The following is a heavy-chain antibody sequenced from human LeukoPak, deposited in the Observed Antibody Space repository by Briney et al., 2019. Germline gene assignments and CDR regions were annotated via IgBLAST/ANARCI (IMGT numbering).Heavy chain of an antibody. CDR2: IYHSGST. Sequence: SETLSLTCTVSGYSISSGYYWGWIRQPPGKGLEWIGSIYHSGSTYNPSLKSRVTISVDTSKNQFSLKLSSVTAADTAVYYCARSTIFGVVIPKKYYFDYWGQGTLVTVSS. D-gene: IGHD3-3*01. CDR1: GYSISSGYY. J-gene: IGHJ4*02. CDR3: ARSTIFGVVIPKKYYFDY. V-gene: IGHV4-38-2*02.